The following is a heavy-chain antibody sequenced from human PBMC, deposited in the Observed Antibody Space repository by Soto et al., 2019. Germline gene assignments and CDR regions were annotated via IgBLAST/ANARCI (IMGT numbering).Heavy chain of an antibody. Sequence: EVQLLESGGGLVQPGGSLRLSCTASGFTFSSYAMNWVRQAPGKGLEWVSVISGSGGSTYFADSVKGRFTISRDKSKNTRYLQMNSLRAEDTAVYYCASRTSGWYFDYWGQGTLVTVSS. CDR1: GFTFSSYA. V-gene: IGHV3-23*01. D-gene: IGHD6-19*01. CDR3: ASRTSGWYFDY. CDR2: ISGSGGST. J-gene: IGHJ4*02.